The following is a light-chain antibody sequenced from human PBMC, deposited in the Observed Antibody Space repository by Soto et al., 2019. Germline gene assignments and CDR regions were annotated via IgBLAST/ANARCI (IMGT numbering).Light chain of an antibody. Sequence: QSALTQPASVSGSPGQSITISCTGTSSDVGGYTFVSWYQQHPGKAPKLMIYEVSNRPSGVSNRFSGSKSVNTASLTISGLQAEDEADYYCSSYRSSSTPVVFGGGTKLTVL. V-gene: IGLV2-14*01. CDR3: SSYRSSSTPVV. CDR2: EVS. J-gene: IGLJ2*01. CDR1: SSDVGGYTF.